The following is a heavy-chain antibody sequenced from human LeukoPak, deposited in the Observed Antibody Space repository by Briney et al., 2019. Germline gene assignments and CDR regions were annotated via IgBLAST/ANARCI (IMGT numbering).Heavy chain of an antibody. Sequence: GASVKVSCKASGYTFSNYYIHWVRQAPGQGLEWMGKINPSDDDITYAQKFQDRVTMTSDTSTSAVYMELSSLRSADTAVYYCARTLLTGFYMPPGYWGQGSLVTVSS. J-gene: IGHJ4*02. D-gene: IGHD3-9*01. CDR2: INPSDDDI. CDR3: ARTLLTGFYMPPGY. CDR1: GYTFSNYY. V-gene: IGHV1-46*01.